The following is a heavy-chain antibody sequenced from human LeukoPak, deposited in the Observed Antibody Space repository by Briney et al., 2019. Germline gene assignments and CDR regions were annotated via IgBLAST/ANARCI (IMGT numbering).Heavy chain of an antibody. Sequence: GGXLRLSCAASGFTFSSYSMNWVRRAPGKGLEWVSSISSSSSYIYYEDSVKGRFTISRDNDKNSLYLQMNSLRAEDTAVYYCARASSGLVNYWGQGTLVTVSS. CDR1: GFTFSSYS. V-gene: IGHV3-21*01. CDR2: ISSSSSYI. J-gene: IGHJ4*02. D-gene: IGHD3-22*01. CDR3: ARASSGLVNY.